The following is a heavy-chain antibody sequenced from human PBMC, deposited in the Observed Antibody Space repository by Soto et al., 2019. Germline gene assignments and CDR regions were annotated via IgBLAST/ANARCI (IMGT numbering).Heavy chain of an antibody. CDR2: TDSDGTFT. CDR1: GFTFSTYW. V-gene: IGHV3-74*01. J-gene: IGHJ4*02. CDR3: ERDDFGQGLAY. Sequence: EVQLVESGGGLVQPGGSLRLSCVASGFTFSTYWMHWVRQTPGEGLVWVSHTDSDGTFTTYADSVKGRFTISRDNAKSPLNLQMNSLSAEDTGVFYCERDDFGQGLAYWGLGTLVTVSS. D-gene: IGHD3-16*01.